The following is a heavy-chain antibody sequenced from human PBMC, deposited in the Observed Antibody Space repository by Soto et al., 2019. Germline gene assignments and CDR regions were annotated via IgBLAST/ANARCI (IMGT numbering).Heavy chain of an antibody. D-gene: IGHD6-13*01. Sequence: GGSLRLSSAASGFTFSSYGMHWVRQAPGKGLEWVAVIWYDGSNKYYADSVKGRFTISRDNSKNTLYLQMNSLRAEDTAVYYCARDLLKGRPSAAGCDYCGQGTLVTVSS. CDR2: IWYDGSNK. CDR1: GFTFSSYG. J-gene: IGHJ4*02. CDR3: ARDLLKGRPSAAGCDY. V-gene: IGHV3-33*01.